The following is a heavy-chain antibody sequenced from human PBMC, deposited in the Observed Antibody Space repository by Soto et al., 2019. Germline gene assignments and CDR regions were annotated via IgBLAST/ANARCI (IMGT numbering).Heavy chain of an antibody. CDR2: IYYSGST. D-gene: IGHD5-18*01. V-gene: IGHV4-59*01. J-gene: IGHJ4*02. CDR1: GGSISSYY. CDR3: ARARITAMLDY. Sequence: SETLSLTCTVSGGSISSYYWSWIRQPPGKGLEWIGYIYYSGSTNYNPSLKSRVTISVDTSKNQLSLKLSSVTAADTAVYYCARARITAMLDYWGQGTLVTVSS.